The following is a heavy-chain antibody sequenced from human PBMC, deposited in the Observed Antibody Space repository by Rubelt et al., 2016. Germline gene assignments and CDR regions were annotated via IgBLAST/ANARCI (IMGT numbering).Heavy chain of an antibody. V-gene: IGHV4-59*08. Sequence: QVQLQESGPGLVKPSETLSLTCTVSGGSISSYYWSWIRQPPGKGLEWIGYIYYSGSTNYNPSLKSRVTISVDTSKNQFSLTLYSVTAADTAVYYCARLPVATIYGFDYWAQGTLVTVSS. CDR1: GGSISSYY. D-gene: IGHD5-12*01. CDR3: ARLPVATIYGFDY. J-gene: IGHJ4*02. CDR2: IYYSGST.